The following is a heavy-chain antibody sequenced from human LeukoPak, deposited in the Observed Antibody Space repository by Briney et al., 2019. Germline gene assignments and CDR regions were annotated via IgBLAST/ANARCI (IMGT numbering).Heavy chain of an antibody. D-gene: IGHD3-10*01. Sequence: GGSLRLSCAASGFTFNNYAMSWVRQAPGKGLEWVSSISGSSGNTYYADSVKGRFTISRDNSENTLFLQMNSLRAEDTSVYYCAKDTSVWFGEYPFDVWGQGALVTVSS. CDR2: ISGSSGNT. CDR1: GFTFNNYA. J-gene: IGHJ4*02. CDR3: AKDTSVWFGEYPFDV. V-gene: IGHV3-23*01.